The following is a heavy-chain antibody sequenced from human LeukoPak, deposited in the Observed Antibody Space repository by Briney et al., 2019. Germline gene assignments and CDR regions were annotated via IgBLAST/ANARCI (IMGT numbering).Heavy chain of an antibody. CDR1: GFTFSSYE. CDR3: AREMVVGAPFDY. CDR2: IRRSGETI. D-gene: IGHD1-26*01. J-gene: IGHJ4*02. V-gene: IGHV3-48*03. Sequence: GGALRLSCAASGFTFSSYEMNWVRQAPGKRLEWVSYIRRSGETIYYADSVRGRFTLSRDNAKHSLYLQVNSLRVEDTAVYYCAREMVVGAPFDYWGQGTLVTVPS.